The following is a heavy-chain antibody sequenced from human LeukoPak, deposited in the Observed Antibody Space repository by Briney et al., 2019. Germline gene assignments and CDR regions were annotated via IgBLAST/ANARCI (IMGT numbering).Heavy chain of an antibody. V-gene: IGHV3-23*01. CDR2: ISPSGDIT. CDR1: GFTFSNAW. CDR3: VRDRDWGAFDV. D-gene: IGHD3/OR15-3a*01. Sequence: SGGSLRLSCAAYGFTFSNAWMSWVRQAPGKGLEWVSGISPSGDITYYADSVMGRFTISRDNSKSTVYLQMNSLRVEDTAEYYCVRDRDWGAFDVWGQVTMVTVSS. J-gene: IGHJ3*01.